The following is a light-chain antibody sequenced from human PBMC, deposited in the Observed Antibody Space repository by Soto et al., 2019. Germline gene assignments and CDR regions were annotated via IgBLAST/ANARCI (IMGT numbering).Light chain of an antibody. J-gene: IGKJ4*01. CDR3: QEYDSAPLT. CDR2: GAS. CDR1: QGFSNS. V-gene: IGKV1-27*01. Sequence: DIQMTQSPSSPTAPIGDRVTISCRASQGFSNSLAWYQQKPGKVPTLLIYGASILQLGVPYPLSGSGSETEFTLTISCLQPEDGANYLYQEYDSAPLTFGGVTKVVIK.